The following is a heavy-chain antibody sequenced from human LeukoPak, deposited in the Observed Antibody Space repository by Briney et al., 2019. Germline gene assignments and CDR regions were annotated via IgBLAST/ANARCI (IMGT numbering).Heavy chain of an antibody. D-gene: IGHD3-10*01. CDR1: GFTFSSYG. V-gene: IGHV3-30*02. Sequence: GGSLRLSCAASGFTFSSYGMHWVRQAPGKGLEWVAFIRYDGSNKYYADSVKGRFTISRDNSKNTLYLQMNSLRAEVTAVYYCAKGVSDYYYYTDVWGKGTTVTVSS. CDR2: IRYDGSNK. CDR3: AKGVSDYYYYTDV. J-gene: IGHJ6*03.